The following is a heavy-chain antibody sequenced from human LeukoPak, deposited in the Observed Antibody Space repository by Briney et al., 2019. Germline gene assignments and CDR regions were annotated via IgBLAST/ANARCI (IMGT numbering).Heavy chain of an antibody. CDR2: IYYSGST. Sequence: SKTLSLTCTVSGGSVSSGSYYWSWIRQPPGKGLEWIGYIYYSGSTNYNPSLKSRVTISVDTSKNQFSLKLSSVTAADTAVYYCARDPKAGSGSYYDVNYYGMDVWGKGTTVTVSS. CDR3: ARDPKAGSGSYYDVNYYGMDV. CDR1: GGSVSSGSYY. D-gene: IGHD3-10*01. J-gene: IGHJ6*04. V-gene: IGHV4-61*01.